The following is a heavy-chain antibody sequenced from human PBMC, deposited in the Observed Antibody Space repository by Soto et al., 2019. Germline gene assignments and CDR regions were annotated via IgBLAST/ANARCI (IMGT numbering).Heavy chain of an antibody. V-gene: IGHV4-39*01. CDR2: IYYSGST. J-gene: IGHJ5*02. D-gene: IGHD6-13*01. CDR1: GGSISSSSYY. Sequence: SETLSLTCTVSGGSISSSSYYWGWIRQPPGKGLEWIGSIYYSGSTYYNPSLKSRVTISVDTSKNQFSLKLSSVTAADTAVYYCARPQELEGFDPWGQGTLVTVSS. CDR3: ARPQELEGFDP.